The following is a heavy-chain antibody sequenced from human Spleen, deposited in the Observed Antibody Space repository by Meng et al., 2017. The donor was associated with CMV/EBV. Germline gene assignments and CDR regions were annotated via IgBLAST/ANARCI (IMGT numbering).Heavy chain of an antibody. CDR1: DGSISSYY. CDR3: ARDRRYYYGSDSYYYGMDV. CDR2: IYYSGST. V-gene: IGHV4-59*13. J-gene: IGHJ6*02. D-gene: IGHD3-10*01. Sequence: SETLSLTCTVSDGSISSYYWTWIRQPPGKGLEWIGYIYYSGSTNYNPSLKSRVTISVDTSKNQFSLKLSSVTAADTAVYYCARDRRYYYGSDSYYYGMDVWGQGTTVTVSS.